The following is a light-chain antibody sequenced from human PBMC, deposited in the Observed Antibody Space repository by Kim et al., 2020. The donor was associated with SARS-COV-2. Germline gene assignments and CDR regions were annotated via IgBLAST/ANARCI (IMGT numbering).Light chain of an antibody. J-gene: IGLJ2*01. V-gene: IGLV2-11*01. CDR1: SSDVGGYNY. CDR3: CSYAGSYVV. Sequence: PGQSVTISCTGTSSDVGGYNYVSWYQQQPGKAHKLMIYDVSRRPSGVPDRFSGSKSGNAASLTISGLQAEDEADYYCCSYAGSYVVFGGGTQLTVL. CDR2: DVS.